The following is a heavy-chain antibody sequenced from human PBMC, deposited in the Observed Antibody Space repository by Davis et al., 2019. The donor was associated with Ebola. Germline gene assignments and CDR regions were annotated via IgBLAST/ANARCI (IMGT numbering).Heavy chain of an antibody. CDR2: INHSGSI. V-gene: IGHV4-34*01. CDR3: ARGGDWYYQYYGMDV. J-gene: IGHJ6*02. CDR1: GGSFSGYY. Sequence: PSETLSLTCAVYGGSFSGYYWSWIRQPPGKGLEWIGEINHSGSINYNPSLKSRVTISVDTSKSQFSLKLSSVTAADTAVYYCARGGDWYYQYYGMDVWGQGTTVTVSS. D-gene: IGHD3/OR15-3a*01.